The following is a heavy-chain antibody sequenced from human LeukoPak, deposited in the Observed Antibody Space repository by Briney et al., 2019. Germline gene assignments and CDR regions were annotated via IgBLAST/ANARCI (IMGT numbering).Heavy chain of an antibody. V-gene: IGHV3-23*01. CDR1: GFTFSNYA. CDR2: IRSSGGDT. D-gene: IGHD3-22*01. Sequence: GGSLRLSCAASGFTFSNYAMSWVRQAPGKGLEWVSVIRSSGGDTYYADSVKGRFTISRDNSKNTLYLQMNSLRAEDTAVYYCARVGSSGSFDYWGQGTLVTVSS. J-gene: IGHJ4*02. CDR3: ARVGSSGSFDY.